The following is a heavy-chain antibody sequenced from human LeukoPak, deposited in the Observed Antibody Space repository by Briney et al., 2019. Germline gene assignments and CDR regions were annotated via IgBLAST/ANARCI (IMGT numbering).Heavy chain of an antibody. CDR1: GFTFSSYA. V-gene: IGHV3-64D*06. CDR2: ISSNGGST. J-gene: IGHJ4*02. CDR3: VKEYSSGWYY. Sequence: GGSLRLSCSASGFTFSSYAMHWVRQAPGKGLGYVSAISSNGGSTYYADSVKGRFTISRDNSKNTLYLHMSSLRAEDTAVYYCVKEYSSGWYYWGQGTLVTVSS. D-gene: IGHD6-19*01.